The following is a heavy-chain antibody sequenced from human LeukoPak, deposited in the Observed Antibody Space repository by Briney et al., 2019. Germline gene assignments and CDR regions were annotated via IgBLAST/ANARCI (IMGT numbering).Heavy chain of an antibody. CDR2: IIPSFGRA. CDR1: GGTFSIYA. Sequence: ASVKVSCKASGGTFSIYAISWVRQAPGQGLELVGGIIPSFGRANYAQNFQGRVTITADKSTTTAYMELSSLRSEDPAVYYCARSDSSGWYRDWGQGTLVTVSS. J-gene: IGHJ4*02. D-gene: IGHD6-19*01. CDR3: ARSDSSGWYRD. V-gene: IGHV1-69*06.